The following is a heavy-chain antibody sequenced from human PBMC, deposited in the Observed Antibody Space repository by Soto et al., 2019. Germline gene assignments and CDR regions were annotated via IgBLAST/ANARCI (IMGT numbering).Heavy chain of an antibody. CDR1: GFSFSDHS. V-gene: IGHV3-48*02. CDR3: ARLPKGSLVTA. J-gene: IGHJ4*02. CDR2: ISSSSDKT. D-gene: IGHD2-21*02. Sequence: LVESGGDLVYPGGSLRLSCVGSGFSFSDHSMSWVRQAPGKGLQWVSYISSSSDKTYYADSVKGRFTVSRDNAKNALFLQMNSLRDDDTATYFCARLPKGSLVTAWGQGTRVTVSS.